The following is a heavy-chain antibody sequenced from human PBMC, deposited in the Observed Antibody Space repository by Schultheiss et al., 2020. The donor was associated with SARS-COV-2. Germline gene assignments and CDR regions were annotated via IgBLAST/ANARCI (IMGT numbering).Heavy chain of an antibody. CDR1: GFTFDDYG. J-gene: IGHJ6*03. D-gene: IGHD2-8*01. CDR3: ARDRMVYASRANYYYYYMDV. CDR2: INWNGGST. V-gene: IGHV3-20*04. Sequence: GGSLRLSCAASGFTFDDYGMSWVRQAPGKGLEWVSGINWNGGSTGYADSVKGRFTISRHNSKNTLYLQMNSLRAEDTAVYYCARDRMVYASRANYYYYYMDVWGKGTTVTVSS.